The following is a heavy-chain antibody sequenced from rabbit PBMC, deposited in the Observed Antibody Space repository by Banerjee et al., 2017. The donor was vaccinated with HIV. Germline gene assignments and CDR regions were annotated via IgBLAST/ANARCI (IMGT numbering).Heavy chain of an antibody. CDR2: INSNTGNT. D-gene: IGHD7-1*01. J-gene: IGHJ4*01. Sequence: QQQLEESGGGLVEPEGSLTLTCTASGFDFSSYYMGWVRQAPGKGLEWIACINSNTGNTVYASWAKGRFTISKTSSNTVTLQMTSLTAADTATYFCARDLYAGYAGYGYFGLWGQGTLVTVS. V-gene: IGHV1S45*01. CDR3: ARDLYAGYAGYGYFGL. CDR1: GFDFSSYY.